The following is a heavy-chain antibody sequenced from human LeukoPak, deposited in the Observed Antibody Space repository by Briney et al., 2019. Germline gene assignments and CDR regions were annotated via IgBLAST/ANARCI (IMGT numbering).Heavy chain of an antibody. CDR1: GFTFSSYA. V-gene: IGHV3-64D*06. CDR3: VKVSDGDYVDY. J-gene: IGHJ4*02. Sequence: GGSLRLSCSASGFTFSSYAMHWVRQAPGKGLEYVSAISSNGGSTYYADSVKGRFTISRDNSKNTLYLQMSSLRAEDTAVYYCVKVSDGDYVDYWGQGTLVTVSS. D-gene: IGHD4-17*01. CDR2: ISSNGGST.